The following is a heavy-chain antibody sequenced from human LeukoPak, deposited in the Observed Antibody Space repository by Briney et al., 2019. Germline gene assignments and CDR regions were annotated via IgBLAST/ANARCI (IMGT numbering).Heavy chain of an antibody. Sequence: PGRSLRLSCAASGLTFSSYPMHWVRQAPGKGLEWVAVISYDGSEKHYADPVKGRFTISRDNSKNTLYLQMSSLRAEDTTMYYCAREGNSGYYLYWGQGILVTVSS. D-gene: IGHD3-22*01. CDR3: AREGNSGYYLY. V-gene: IGHV3-30-3*01. CDR1: GLTFSSYP. CDR2: ISYDGSEK. J-gene: IGHJ4*02.